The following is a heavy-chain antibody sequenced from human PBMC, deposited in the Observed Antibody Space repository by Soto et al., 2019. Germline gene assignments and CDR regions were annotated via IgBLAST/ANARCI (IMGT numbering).Heavy chain of an antibody. Sequence: LSLTCSVSGGSISSGGYHWSWIRQHPGKGLEWIGYIYYSGSTYYNPSLKSRVTISVDTSKNQFSLNLSSVTAADTAVYYCARAAQDKVATLNFDFWGQGALVTAPQ. CDR2: IYYSGST. J-gene: IGHJ4*02. CDR1: GGSISSGGYH. D-gene: IGHD5-12*01. V-gene: IGHV4-31*03. CDR3: ARAAQDKVATLNFDF.